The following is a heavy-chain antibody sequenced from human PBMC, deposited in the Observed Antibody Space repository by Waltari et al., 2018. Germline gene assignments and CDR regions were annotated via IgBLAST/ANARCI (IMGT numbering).Heavy chain of an antibody. CDR2: INPNTGDT. V-gene: IGHV1-2*06. CDR1: GYTFTGYY. J-gene: IGHJ4*02. Sequence: QVQLVQSGAEVKKPGASVRVSCKASGYTFTGYYIHWVRQAPGQGLEWMGRINPNTGDTKFAQTFRVRVTMTRDTSISTAYMELSGLRSDDTAMYFCARREHFGDSLDYWGQGTLVAVSS. D-gene: IGHD3-16*01. CDR3: ARREHFGDSLDY.